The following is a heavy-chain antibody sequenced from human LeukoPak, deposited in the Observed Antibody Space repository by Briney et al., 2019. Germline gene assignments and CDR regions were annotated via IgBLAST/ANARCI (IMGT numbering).Heavy chain of an antibody. V-gene: IGHV4-38-2*01. CDR1: GYSISSGYY. Sequence: PSETLSLTCAVSGYSISSGYYCGWIRQPPGKGLEWIGSIYHSGSTYYNPSLKSRVTISVDTSKNQFSLKLSSVTAADTAVYYCARRVAAFDYWGQGTLVTVSS. CDR3: ARRVAAFDY. J-gene: IGHJ4*02. CDR2: IYHSGST. D-gene: IGHD6-25*01.